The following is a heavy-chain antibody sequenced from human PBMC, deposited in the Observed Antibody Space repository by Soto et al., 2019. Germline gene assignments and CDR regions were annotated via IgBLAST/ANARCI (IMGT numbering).Heavy chain of an antibody. D-gene: IGHD2-15*01. J-gene: IGHJ4*02. CDR1: GFTFSSYW. CDR2: IKQDGSEK. CDR3: ARGPLYCSGGSCYSGSNDY. Sequence: GGSLRLSCAASGFTFSSYWMSWVRQAPGKGLEWVANIKQDGSEKYYVDSVKGRFTISRDNAKNSLYLQMNSLRAEDTAVYYCARGPLYCSGGSCYSGSNDYWGQGTLVTVSS. V-gene: IGHV3-7*01.